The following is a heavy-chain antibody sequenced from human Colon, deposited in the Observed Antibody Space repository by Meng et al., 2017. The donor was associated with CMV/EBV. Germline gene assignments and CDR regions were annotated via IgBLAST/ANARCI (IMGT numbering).Heavy chain of an antibody. J-gene: IGHJ4*02. Sequence: GGSLRLSCAASGFTFSNYAMRWVRQALGKGLEWVSSISGSGGDKFYADSVRGRFTISRDNFKDTVYLEMNGLGAEDTAVYYCTKGVSGPLYYFDHWGQGMQVTVSS. D-gene: IGHD2-15*01. CDR2: ISGSGGDK. V-gene: IGHV3-23*01. CDR1: GFTFSNYA. CDR3: TKGVSGPLYYFDH.